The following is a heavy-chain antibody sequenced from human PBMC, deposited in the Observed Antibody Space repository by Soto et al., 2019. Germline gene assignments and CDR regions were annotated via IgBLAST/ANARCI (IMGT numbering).Heavy chain of an antibody. J-gene: IGHJ6*02. D-gene: IGHD3-10*01. CDR2: INAGNGNT. CDR3: ARIPSGYSGMDV. V-gene: IGHV1-3*01. CDR1: GYTFTSYA. Sequence: QVQLVQSGAEVKKPGASVKVSCKASGYTFTSYAMHWVRQAPGQRLEWMGRINAGNGNTKYSQKFQGIITITTDTSATTAHTEMSSLRSEDTAVCYCARIPSGYSGMDVWGHWTTRTVSS.